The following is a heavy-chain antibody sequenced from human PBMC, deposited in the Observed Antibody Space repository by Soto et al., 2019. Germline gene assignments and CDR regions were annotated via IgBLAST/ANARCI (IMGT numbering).Heavy chain of an antibody. D-gene: IGHD4-17*01. J-gene: IGHJ4*02. V-gene: IGHV3-23*01. CDR1: GFTFSSYA. Sequence: VQLLESGGGLVQPGGSLRLSCTASGFTFSSYAMSWVRQAPGKGLEWVSGISSSGVTTYYAASVEGRFTISRDNSKSTLYLQMSSLRAEDTATYYCAKAYAERVTTWVWGQGTLVTVFS. CDR2: ISSSGVTT. CDR3: AKAYAERVTTWV.